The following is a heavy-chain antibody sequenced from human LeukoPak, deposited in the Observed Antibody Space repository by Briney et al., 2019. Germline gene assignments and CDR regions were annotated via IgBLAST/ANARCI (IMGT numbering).Heavy chain of an antibody. D-gene: IGHD2-2*01. V-gene: IGHV1-8*01. J-gene: IGHJ4*02. Sequence: GASVKVSCKASGYTFTSYDINWVRQATGQGLEWMGWMNPNSGNTGYAQKFQGRVTMTRNTSISTAYMELSSLRSEDTAVYYCARGHPVVPAALFDYWGQGTLVTVSS. CDR1: GYTFTSYD. CDR2: MNPNSGNT. CDR3: ARGHPVVPAALFDY.